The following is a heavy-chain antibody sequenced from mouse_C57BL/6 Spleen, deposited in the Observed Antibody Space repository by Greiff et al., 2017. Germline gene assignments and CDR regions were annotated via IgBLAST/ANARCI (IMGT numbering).Heavy chain of an antibody. CDR3: ARDNYVYAMDY. D-gene: IGHD1-3*01. CDR2: IYPGDGDT. CDR1: GYAFSSSW. V-gene: IGHV1-82*01. Sequence: QVQLQQSGPELVKPGASVKISCKASGYAFSSSWMNWVKQRPGQGLEWIGRIYPGDGDTNYNGKFKGKATLTADKSSSTAYMQLSSLTSEDSAVYFCARDNYVYAMDYWGQGTSVTVSS. J-gene: IGHJ4*01.